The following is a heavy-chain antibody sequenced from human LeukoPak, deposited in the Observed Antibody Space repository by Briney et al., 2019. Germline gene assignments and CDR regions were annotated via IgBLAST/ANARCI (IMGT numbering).Heavy chain of an antibody. Sequence: GGSLRLSCAASGFTFSRYSMNWVRQAPGKGLEWLSYISSDSDTIYYVDSVKGRFTIPRDNAKNSLYLQMNSLRDEDTAVYYCAREAYSSSWFNWFDPWGQGILVTVSS. CDR2: ISSDSDTI. J-gene: IGHJ5*02. CDR1: GFTFSRYS. CDR3: AREAYSSSWFNWFDP. D-gene: IGHD6-13*01. V-gene: IGHV3-48*02.